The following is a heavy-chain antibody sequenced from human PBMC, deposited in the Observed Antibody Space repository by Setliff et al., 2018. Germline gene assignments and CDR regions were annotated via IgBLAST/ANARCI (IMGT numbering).Heavy chain of an antibody. D-gene: IGHD1-26*01. CDR2: IYPGDSDT. CDR1: GYSFTSYW. Sequence: PGESLKISCKGSGYSFTSYWIGWVRQMPGKGLEWMGIIYPGDSDTRYSPSFQGQVTISADKSISTAYLQWSSLKASDTAMYYCARQARGWGGPRAFDIWGQGTMVTVSS. J-gene: IGHJ3*02. CDR3: ARQARGWGGPRAFDI. V-gene: IGHV5-51*01.